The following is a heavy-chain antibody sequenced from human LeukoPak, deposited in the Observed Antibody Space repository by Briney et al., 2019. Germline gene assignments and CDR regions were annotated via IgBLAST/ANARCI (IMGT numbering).Heavy chain of an antibody. CDR2: IYYSGST. CDR1: GGSISSYY. V-gene: IGHV4-59*01. J-gene: IGHJ5*02. Sequence: SETLSLTCTVSGGSISSYYWSWIRQPPGKGLEWIGYIYYSGSTNYNPSLKSRVTISVDTSKNQFSLKLSSVTAADTAVYYCARDTGMWFGPRRWFDPWGQGTLVTVSS. D-gene: IGHD3-10*01. CDR3: ARDTGMWFGPRRWFDP.